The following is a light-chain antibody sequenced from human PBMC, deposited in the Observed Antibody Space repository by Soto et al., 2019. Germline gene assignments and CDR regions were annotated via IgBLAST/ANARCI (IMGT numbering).Light chain of an antibody. V-gene: IGKV3-20*01. J-gene: IGKJ1*01. Sequence: EILLTQSPVALSLSPGERATLSCRASQSVHSTLLTWYQQKTGQAPRILIYGVSSRATGIPDRFSGSGSGTYFTLTGSRLALADCAVYVFQHSGDSSWTFGRSTRVFIK. CDR2: GVS. CDR3: QHSGDSSWT. CDR1: QSVHSTL.